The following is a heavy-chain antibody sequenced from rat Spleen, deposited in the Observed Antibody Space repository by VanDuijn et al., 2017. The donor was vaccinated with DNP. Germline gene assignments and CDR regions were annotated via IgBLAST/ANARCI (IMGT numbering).Heavy chain of an antibody. V-gene: IGHV5-31*01. CDR1: GFSFSHYW. Sequence: EVQLVESGGDLVQPGRSLKLSCVASGFSFSHYWMTWIRQVPGKGLEWIASITSGGSSYYPDSVKGRFTISRDNAKNTLLLRKNSLRSEDTATYYCARDMDYYDGSYYRYYFDYWGQGVMVTVSS. CDR3: ARDMDYYDGSYYRYYFDY. D-gene: IGHD1-12*02. J-gene: IGHJ2*01. CDR2: ITSGGSS.